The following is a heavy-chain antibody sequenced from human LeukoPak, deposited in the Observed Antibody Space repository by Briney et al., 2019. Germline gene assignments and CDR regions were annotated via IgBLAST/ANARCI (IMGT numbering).Heavy chain of an antibody. J-gene: IGHJ4*02. CDR1: GFTFSSYW. V-gene: IGHV3-7*01. Sequence: GGSLRLSCAASGFTFSSYWMSWVRQAPGKGLEGVANIKQDGSEKYYVDSVKGRFTISRDNAKNSLYLQMNNLRAEDTAVYYCARGGELLRPADYWGQGTLVTVSS. D-gene: IGHD1-26*01. CDR2: IKQDGSEK. CDR3: ARGGELLRPADY.